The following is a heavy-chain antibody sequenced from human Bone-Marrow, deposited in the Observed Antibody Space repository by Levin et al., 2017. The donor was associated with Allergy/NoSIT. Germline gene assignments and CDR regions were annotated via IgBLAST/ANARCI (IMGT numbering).Heavy chain of an antibody. CDR2: ISGTGDNT. CDR1: GFTFSSYD. V-gene: IGHV3-23*01. J-gene: IGHJ4*02. CDR3: ATFCRGGSCYYPEDY. D-gene: IGHD2-15*01. Sequence: ASVKVSCAASGFTFSSYDMRWVRQAPGKGLEWVSSISGTGDNTYYADSVKGRFTISRDNFKNTLYLQMNSLRAEDTAVYYCATFCRGGSCYYPEDYWGQGTLVTVSS.